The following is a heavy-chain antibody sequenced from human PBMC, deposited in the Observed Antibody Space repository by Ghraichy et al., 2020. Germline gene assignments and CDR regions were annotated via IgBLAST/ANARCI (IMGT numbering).Heavy chain of an antibody. CDR1: GFSFSSYA. V-gene: IGHV3-23*01. CDR3: AKEGVLSMIVAYFDN. Sequence: GGSLRLSCAASGFSFSSYALSWVRQAPGKELEWVSAIVGNGDSISYADSVKGRFTISRDNSEKTLFLQMNSLRAEDTAVYYCAKEGVLSMIVAYFDNWGQGTLVTVSS. J-gene: IGHJ4*02. CDR2: IVGNGDSI. D-gene: IGHD3-22*01.